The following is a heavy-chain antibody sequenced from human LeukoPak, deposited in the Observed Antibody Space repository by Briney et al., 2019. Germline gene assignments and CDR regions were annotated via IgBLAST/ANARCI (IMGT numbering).Heavy chain of an antibody. CDR3: AREYSSGSYYYYYGMDV. CDR2: ISAYNGNT. CDR1: GYTFTSYG. J-gene: IGHJ6*02. D-gene: IGHD6-19*01. V-gene: IGHV1-18*01. Sequence: ASVKVSCKASGYTFTSYGISWVRQAPGQGLEWMGWISAYNGNTNYAQKLQGRVTMTIDTSTSTAYMELRSLRSDDTAVYYCAREYSSGSYYYYYGMDVWGQGTTVTVSS.